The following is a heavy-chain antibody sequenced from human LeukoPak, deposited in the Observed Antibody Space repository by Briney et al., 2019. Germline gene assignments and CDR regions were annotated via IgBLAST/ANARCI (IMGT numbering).Heavy chain of an antibody. V-gene: IGHV1-69*02. J-gene: IGHJ6*02. D-gene: IGHD6-13*01. CDR2: IIPILGIA. CDR1: GGTFSSYT. Sequence: GASVKVSCKASGGTFSSYTISWVRQAPGQGLEWMGRIIPILGIANYAQKFQGRVTITADKSTSTAYMELRSLRSEDTAVYYCARVGVGGSSSWYYYYYGMDVWGQGTTVTVSS. CDR3: ARVGVGGSSSWYYYYYGMDV.